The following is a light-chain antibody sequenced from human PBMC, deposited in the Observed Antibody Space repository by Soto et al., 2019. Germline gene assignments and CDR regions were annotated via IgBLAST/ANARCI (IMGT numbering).Light chain of an antibody. V-gene: IGKV1-5*01. CDR3: QQYNNFRWT. Sequence: IHITQSPSTLSASVGGRVTITCRASQSVSWGLAWYQQKPGKAPKLLIYDASTLESGVPLRFSGSGSGTEFTLTISSMQPADVATYYCQQYNNFRWTFGQGTKVDIK. CDR1: QSVSWG. CDR2: DAS. J-gene: IGKJ1*01.